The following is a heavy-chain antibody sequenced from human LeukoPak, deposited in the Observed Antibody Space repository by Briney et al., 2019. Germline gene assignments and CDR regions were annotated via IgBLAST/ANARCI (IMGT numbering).Heavy chain of an antibody. D-gene: IGHD2-2*01. CDR2: IDWDDDR. CDR3: VQGNTNRHSGYYFDY. Sequence: SGPALVKPTQTLTLTCAFSGFSLSTYGMRVSWIRQPPGKALEWLARIDWDDDRFYSTSLKTRLTISKDTSKNQVVLTMTNVDPVDTATYYCVQGNTNRHSGYYFDYWGQGTLVTVSS. V-gene: IGHV2-70*04. CDR1: GFSLSTYGMR. J-gene: IGHJ4*02.